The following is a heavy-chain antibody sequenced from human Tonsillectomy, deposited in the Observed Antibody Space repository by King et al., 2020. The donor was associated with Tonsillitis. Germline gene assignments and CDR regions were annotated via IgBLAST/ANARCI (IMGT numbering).Heavy chain of an antibody. Sequence: VQLVESGGGLVQPGGSLRLSCAASGFTFSSYWMHWVRQAPGKGLVWVSRINSDGSTTNYADSVKGRFTISRDNAKNTPYLQMNSLRAEDTAVYYCARATTGGFGYWGQGTLVTVSS. CDR2: INSDGSTT. J-gene: IGHJ4*02. D-gene: IGHD2-8*02. CDR3: ARATTGGFGY. V-gene: IGHV3-74*01. CDR1: GFTFSSYW.